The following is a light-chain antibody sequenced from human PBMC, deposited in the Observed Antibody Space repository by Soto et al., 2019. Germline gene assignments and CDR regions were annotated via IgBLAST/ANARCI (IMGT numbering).Light chain of an antibody. CDR3: QQYGSPLT. CDR1: QSVSSSY. V-gene: IGKV3-20*01. Sequence: EIVLTQSPGTLSLSPGERATLSCRASQSVSSSYLAWYKQKPGQAPRLLIYGASSRATGIPERFSGSGSGRDVTPTISRLEPEDFAVYYCQQYGSPLTFGGGPEVEIK. CDR2: GAS. J-gene: IGKJ4*02.